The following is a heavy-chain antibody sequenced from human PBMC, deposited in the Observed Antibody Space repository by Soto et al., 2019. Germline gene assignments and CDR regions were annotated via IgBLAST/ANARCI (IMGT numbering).Heavy chain of an antibody. Sequence: ASAKVSYTASRYTFTRSCISWVRQPPGQGLEWMGWLSAYNGNRNYAQKLQSRVTMTTLTSTRTAYMELRSLRADDTAVDYCARDRRADYDFWSCSFDYWGQGTLVTVSS. CDR3: ARDRRADYDFWSCSFDY. CDR1: RYTFTRSC. D-gene: IGHD3-3*01. J-gene: IGHJ4*02. V-gene: IGHV1-18*04. CDR2: LSAYNGNR.